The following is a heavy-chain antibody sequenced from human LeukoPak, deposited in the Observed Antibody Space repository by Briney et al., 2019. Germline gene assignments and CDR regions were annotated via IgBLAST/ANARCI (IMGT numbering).Heavy chain of an antibody. CDR2: IIPIFGTA. CDR3: ARDYGSGSYRHFDY. J-gene: IGHJ4*02. CDR1: GGTFSSYA. D-gene: IGHD3-10*01. V-gene: IGHV1-69*01. Sequence: SVKVSCKASGGTFSSYAISWVRQAPGQGLEWMGGIIPIFGTANYAQKFQGRVTITADESTSTAYMELSSLRSEDTAVYYCARDYGSGSYRHFDYWGQGTLVTVSS.